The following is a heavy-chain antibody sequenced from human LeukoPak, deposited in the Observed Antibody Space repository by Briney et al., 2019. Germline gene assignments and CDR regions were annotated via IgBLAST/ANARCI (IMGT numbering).Heavy chain of an antibody. CDR1: GYTFISNY. CDR3: ATVRSYYYYMDV. Sequence: GASVKVSCKAFGYTFISNYMHWVRQAPGQGPEWMGVISPSGGSTTYAQKFQGRVTMTEDTSTDTAYMELSSLRSEDTAVYYCATVRSYYYYMDVWGKGTTVTVSS. CDR2: ISPSGGST. J-gene: IGHJ6*03. V-gene: IGHV1-46*01.